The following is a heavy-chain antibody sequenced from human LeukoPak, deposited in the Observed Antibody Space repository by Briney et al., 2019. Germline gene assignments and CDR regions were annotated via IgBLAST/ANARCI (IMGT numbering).Heavy chain of an antibody. CDR2: ISSSSSYI. J-gene: IGHJ4*02. CDR1: GFTFSSYS. D-gene: IGHD3-3*01. V-gene: IGHV3-21*01. Sequence: PGGSLRLSCAASGFTFSSYSMNWVRQAPGKGLEWVSSISSSSSYIYYADSVKGRFTISRDNAKNSLYLQMNSLRAEDTAVYYCARVLRFLEWLLDYWGQGTLVTVSS. CDR3: ARVLRFLEWLLDY.